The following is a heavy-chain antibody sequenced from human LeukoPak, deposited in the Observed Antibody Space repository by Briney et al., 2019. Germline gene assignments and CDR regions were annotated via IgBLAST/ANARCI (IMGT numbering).Heavy chain of an antibody. CDR2: MNPDSGNT. J-gene: IGHJ4*02. CDR3: ARGRRYCSGGSCYYSFEY. Sequence: GASVKVSCKASGYTFTSYDINWVRQATGQGLEWMGWMNPDSGNTGYAQKFQGRVTMTRNTSISTAYMELSSLRSEDTAVYYCARGRRYCSGGSCYYSFEYWGQGNLVTVSS. D-gene: IGHD2-15*01. V-gene: IGHV1-8*01. CDR1: GYTFTSYD.